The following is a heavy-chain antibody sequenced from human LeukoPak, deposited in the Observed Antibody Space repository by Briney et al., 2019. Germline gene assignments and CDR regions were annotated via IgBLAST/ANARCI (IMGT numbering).Heavy chain of an antibody. Sequence: PGGSLRLSCAASGFTISNYAMTWVRQAPGKGLEWVSTFSASGGSTFYADSVEGRFTISRDNSKNTLYLGMNSLRAEDTAVYYCAKVSGAYITGTTSWFDPWGQGTLVTVSS. CDR2: FSASGGST. D-gene: IGHD1-7*01. CDR3: AKVSGAYITGTTSWFDP. CDR1: GFTISNYA. J-gene: IGHJ5*02. V-gene: IGHV3-23*01.